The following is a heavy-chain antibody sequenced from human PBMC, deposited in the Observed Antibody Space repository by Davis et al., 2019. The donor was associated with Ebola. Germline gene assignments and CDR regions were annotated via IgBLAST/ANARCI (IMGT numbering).Heavy chain of an antibody. CDR2: IKQDGSEK. CDR3: ARAPTIFGVVIHFDY. J-gene: IGHJ4*02. CDR1: GFTFSTYS. Sequence: GESLKISCAASGFTFSTYSMNWVRQAPGKGLEWVANIKQDGSEKYYVDSVKGRFTISRDNAKNSLYLQMNSLRAEDTAVYYCARAPTIFGVVIHFDYWGQGTLVTVSS. V-gene: IGHV3-7*01. D-gene: IGHD3-3*01.